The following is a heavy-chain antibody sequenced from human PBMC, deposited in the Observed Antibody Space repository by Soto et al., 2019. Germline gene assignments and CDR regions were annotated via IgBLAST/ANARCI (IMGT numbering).Heavy chain of an antibody. J-gene: IGHJ4*02. CDR1: GGSISSYY. CDR3: GRAKTASTMVYFEY. D-gene: IGHD2-21*02. Sequence: SETLSLTCTVSGGSISSYYWSWIRQPPGKGLDCIGYIYYSGSTNYNPSLKSRVTISVDTSKNQFSLKLSSVTAADTAVYYCGRAKTASTMVYFEYWSQGTLVTVAS. CDR2: IYYSGST. V-gene: IGHV4-59*01.